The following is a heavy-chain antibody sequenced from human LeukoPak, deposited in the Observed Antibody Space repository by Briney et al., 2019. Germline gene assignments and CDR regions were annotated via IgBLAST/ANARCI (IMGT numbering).Heavy chain of an antibody. Sequence: SETLSLTCTVSGGSISSYYWSWIPQPPGRGVGGIAYIYSSGSSNYNPSLKTRVTISVDTSKTQCSLKLGSVTAADTAVYYGARVGAAYGMDVWGQGTTVTVSS. CDR1: GGSISSYY. CDR3: ARVGAAYGMDV. V-gene: IGHV4-59*01. CDR2: IYSSGSS. D-gene: IGHD4/OR15-4a*01. J-gene: IGHJ6*02.